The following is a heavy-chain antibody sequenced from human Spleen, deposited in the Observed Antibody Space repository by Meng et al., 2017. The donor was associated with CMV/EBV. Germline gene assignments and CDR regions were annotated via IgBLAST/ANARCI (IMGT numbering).Heavy chain of an antibody. CDR3: AKAPYSGSFDS. Sequence: CTASGFTFSKCGMHWVRQAPGKGLEWVTVIWYDGSEQYYADNVKGRFTISRDNYRQMLYLQMNNLRVEDTATYYCAKAPYSGSFDSWGHGTLVTVSS. D-gene: IGHD3-10*01. CDR1: GFTFSKCG. J-gene: IGHJ4*01. CDR2: IWYDGSEQ. V-gene: IGHV3-33*03.